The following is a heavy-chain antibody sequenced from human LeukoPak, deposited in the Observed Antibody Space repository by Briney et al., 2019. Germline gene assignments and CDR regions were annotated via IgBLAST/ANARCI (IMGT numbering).Heavy chain of an antibody. CDR1: GYTFTSYG. CDR2: ISAHNGNT. CDR3: AREVVSSSSGLPNYYYYYMDV. J-gene: IGHJ6*03. D-gene: IGHD6-6*01. Sequence: ASVKVSCKASGYTFTSYGISWVRQAPGQGLEWMGWISAHNGNTNYAQKLQGRVTMTTDTSTSTAYMELRSLRSDDTAVYYCAREVVSSSSGLPNYYYYYMDVWGKGTTVTVSS. V-gene: IGHV1-18*01.